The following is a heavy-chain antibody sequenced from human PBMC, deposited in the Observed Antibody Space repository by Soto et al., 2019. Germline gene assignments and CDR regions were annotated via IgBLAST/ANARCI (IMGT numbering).Heavy chain of an antibody. CDR3: AREGGLSDHHSTAGLFDS. J-gene: IGHJ4*02. CDR1: VSGGSITSSQW. V-gene: IGHV4-4*02. Sequence: PSGHLYLTCTASDVSGGSITSSQWGRWAREPPGKGLEWIGEIHHSGSTNYNPALKSRVTISVDKSKNQFSLRVRSVSAADTAVYYCAREGGLSDHHSTAGLFDSWGKGTLVTVPS. D-gene: IGHD6-13*01. CDR2: IHHSGST.